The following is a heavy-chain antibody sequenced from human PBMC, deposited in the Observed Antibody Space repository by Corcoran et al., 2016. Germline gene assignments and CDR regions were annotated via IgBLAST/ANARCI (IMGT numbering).Heavy chain of an antibody. CDR2: TNPNSGDT. J-gene: IGHJ4*02. V-gene: IGHV1-2*02. CDR1: GYSFTDYY. D-gene: IGHD4-17*01. CDR3: ATLGATVSY. Sequence: QVQVVQSGAEVKKPGASVKVSCKASGYSFTDYYMHWVRQAPGQGLEWMGWTNPNSGDTKYEQKFQGRVTMTRDASISTAYMELSSLRSDDTAVESCATLGATVSYWGQGTLVTVSS.